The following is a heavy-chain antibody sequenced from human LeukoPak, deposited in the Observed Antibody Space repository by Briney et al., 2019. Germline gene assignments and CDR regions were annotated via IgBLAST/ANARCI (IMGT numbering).Heavy chain of an antibody. V-gene: IGHV4-59*01. CDR2: IYYSGST. CDR1: GGSFSDYY. Sequence: SETLSLTCAVYGGSFSDYYWSWIRQPPGKGLEWIGYIYYSGSTNYNPSLKSRVTISVDTSKSQFSLKLSSVTAADTAVYYCASHKGFWGQGTLVTVSS. CDR3: ASHKGF. J-gene: IGHJ4*02.